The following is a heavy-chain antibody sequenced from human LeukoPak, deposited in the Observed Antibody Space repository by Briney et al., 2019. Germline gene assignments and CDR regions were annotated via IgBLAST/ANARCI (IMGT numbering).Heavy chain of an antibody. J-gene: IGHJ6*03. Sequence: GGSLRLSCAASGFTFSSYWMSWVRQAPGKGLEWVANIKQDGSEKYYVDFVKGRFTISRDNAKNSLYLQMNSLRAEDTAVYYCARGGERDSYYYYYMDVWGKGTTVTVS. CDR2: IKQDGSEK. D-gene: IGHD2-21*01. CDR3: ARGGERDSYYYYYMDV. CDR1: GFTFSSYW. V-gene: IGHV3-7*01.